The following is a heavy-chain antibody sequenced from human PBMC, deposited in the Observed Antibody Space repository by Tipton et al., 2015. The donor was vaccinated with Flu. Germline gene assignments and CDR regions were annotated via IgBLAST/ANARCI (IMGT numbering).Heavy chain of an antibody. CDR1: GYSISSGYY. D-gene: IGHD1-7*01. CDR3: ASFISEYNWNYGEGLDY. Sequence: TLSLTCTVPGYSISSGYYWGWIRQPPGKGLEWIGSIYHSGSTYYNPSLKSRVTISVDTSKNQFSLKLSSVTAADTAVYYCASFISEYNWNYGEGLDYWGQGTLVTVSS. CDR2: IYHSGST. V-gene: IGHV4-38-2*02. J-gene: IGHJ4*02.